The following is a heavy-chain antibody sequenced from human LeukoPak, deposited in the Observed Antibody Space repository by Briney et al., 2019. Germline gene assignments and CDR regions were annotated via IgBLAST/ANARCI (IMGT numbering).Heavy chain of an antibody. CDR2: IDPNSGGT. D-gene: IGHD2-2*01. CDR3: ARDSRVSGDY. CDR1: GYTFTGYY. J-gene: IGHJ4*02. Sequence: ASVKVSCKPSGYTFTGYYIHWVRQAPGHRLEWLGRIDPNSGGTIYAHNFTGRVTMTRDPYITTGYLDLSRLRSGDTAVYYCARDSRVSGDYWGQGTLVTASS. V-gene: IGHV1-2*06.